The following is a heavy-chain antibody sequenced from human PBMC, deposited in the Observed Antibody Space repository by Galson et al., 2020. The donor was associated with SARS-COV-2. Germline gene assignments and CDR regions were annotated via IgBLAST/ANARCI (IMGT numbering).Heavy chain of an antibody. D-gene: IGHD2-15*01. Sequence: SETLSLTCTVPGGSISRDNYYWSWIRQPPGKGLEWIGYIYYSGSTYYNPSLRSRVTISMDTSENQFSLKLSSVTAADTAVYFCAPYRGGSSGCFAPWGQGTLVTVSS. CDR3: APYRGGSSGCFAP. CDR1: GGSISRDNYY. V-gene: IGHV4-30-4*08. CDR2: IYYSGST. J-gene: IGHJ5*02.